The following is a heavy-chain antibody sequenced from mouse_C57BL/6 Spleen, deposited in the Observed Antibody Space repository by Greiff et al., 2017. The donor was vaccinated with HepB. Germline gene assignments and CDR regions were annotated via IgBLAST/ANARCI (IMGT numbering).Heavy chain of an antibody. J-gene: IGHJ4*01. CDR1: GYAFSSSW. Sequence: QVQLQQSGPELVKPGASVKISCKASGYAFSSSWMNWVKQRPGKGLEWIGRIYPGDGDTNYNGKFKGKATLTADKSSSTAYMQLSSLTSEDSAVYFCAREATVVATRGVDYWGQGTSVTVSS. CDR2: IYPGDGDT. V-gene: IGHV1-82*01. D-gene: IGHD1-1*01. CDR3: AREATVVATRGVDY.